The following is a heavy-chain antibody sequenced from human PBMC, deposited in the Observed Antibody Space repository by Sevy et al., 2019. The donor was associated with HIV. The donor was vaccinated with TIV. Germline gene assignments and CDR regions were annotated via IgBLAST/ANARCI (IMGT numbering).Heavy chain of an antibody. CDR1: GFTFSSYG. J-gene: IGHJ3*02. V-gene: IGHV3-33*01. CDR3: ASLPNNYYDSGGYSGNDAFDI. D-gene: IGHD3-22*01. CDR2: IWNDRSNK. Sequence: GGSLRLSCAASGFTFSSYGMHWVRQAPGKGLEWVAVIWNDRSNKEYADPVKGRFTISGDNSKNKLYLQMNSLRAEDTAVYYCASLPNNYYDSGGYSGNDAFDIWGQGTMVTVSS.